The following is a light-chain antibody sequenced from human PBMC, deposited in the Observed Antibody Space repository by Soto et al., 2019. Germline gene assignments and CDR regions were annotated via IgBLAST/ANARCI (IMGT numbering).Light chain of an antibody. V-gene: IGKV1-27*01. J-gene: IGKJ1*01. CDR2: AAS. Sequence: DIQMTQSPSSLSASVGDRVTITCRASQGISNSLAWYQERPGKVPKLLIYAASTLQSGVPSRFSGSGSGTDFTLTISSRQPEDVATYYCQTYDSVPTFGQGTRVEIK. CDR3: QTYDSVPT. CDR1: QGISNS.